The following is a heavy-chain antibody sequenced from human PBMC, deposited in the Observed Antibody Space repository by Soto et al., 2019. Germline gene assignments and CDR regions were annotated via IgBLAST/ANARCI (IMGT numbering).Heavy chain of an antibody. Sequence: EVQLLDSGGGLVQPGGSLRLSCAASGFTFSNYAMSWVRQAPGKGLEWVSTISGNGGSTYYADSVKGRFTISRDNSKNTLYLQMNSLRAEDTAVYYCARGYCSSTSCYAGGFYYYMDVWGKGTTVTVSS. V-gene: IGHV3-23*01. CDR3: ARGYCSSTSCYAGGFYYYMDV. CDR1: GFTFSNYA. CDR2: ISGNGGST. D-gene: IGHD2-2*01. J-gene: IGHJ6*03.